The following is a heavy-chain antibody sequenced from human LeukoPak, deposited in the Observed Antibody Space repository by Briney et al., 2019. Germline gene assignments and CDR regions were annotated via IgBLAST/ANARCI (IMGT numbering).Heavy chain of an antibody. CDR3: AAVFRWELLSVHAFDI. CDR2: IVVGSGIT. CDR1: EFTSSPSA. Sequence: TSVKVSCKASEFTSSPSAVQWVRQGRGQRLERIGWIVVGSGITNYAQKFQERVTITRDTSTSTAHMELSSLRSEDTAVYYCAAVFRWELLSVHAFDIWGQGTMVTVSS. J-gene: IGHJ3*02. V-gene: IGHV1-58*01. D-gene: IGHD1-26*01.